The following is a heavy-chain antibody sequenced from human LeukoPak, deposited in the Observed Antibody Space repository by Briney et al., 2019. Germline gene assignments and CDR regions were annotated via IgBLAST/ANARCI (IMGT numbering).Heavy chain of an antibody. V-gene: IGHV4-59*08. Sequence: SETLSLTCTVSGGSLNTYYWSWIRQPPGKGLEWIGYIYYSGNTNYNPSPKSRVTISVDTSKNQFSLKLSSVTAADTAVYYCVRRPPELLAKQWLVPGAIDIWGQGTLVTVSS. D-gene: IGHD6-19*01. J-gene: IGHJ3*02. CDR2: IYYSGNT. CDR3: VRRPPELLAKQWLVPGAIDI. CDR1: GGSLNTYY.